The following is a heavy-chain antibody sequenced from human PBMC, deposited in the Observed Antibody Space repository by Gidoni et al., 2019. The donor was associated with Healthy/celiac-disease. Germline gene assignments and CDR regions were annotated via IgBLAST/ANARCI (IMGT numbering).Heavy chain of an antibody. CDR2: ISSSSSTI. V-gene: IGHV3-48*02. CDR3: ARDLYAQQLRGAGLYYYYGMDV. CDR1: GFTFSSYG. Sequence: EVQLVESGGGLVQPGGSLSLSCAASGFTFSSYGMNWVRQAPGKGLEWVSYISSSSSTIYYADSVKGRFTISRDNAKNSLYLQMNSLRDEDTAVYYCARDLYAQQLRGAGLYYYYGMDVWGQGTTVTVSS. D-gene: IGHD2-8*01. J-gene: IGHJ6*02.